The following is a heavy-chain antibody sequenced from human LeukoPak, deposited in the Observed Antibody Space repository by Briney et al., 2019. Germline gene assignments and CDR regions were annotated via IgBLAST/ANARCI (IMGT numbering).Heavy chain of an antibody. D-gene: IGHD3-10*01. CDR2: INPNSGGT. CDR1: GYTFTGYY. Sequence: ASVKVSCKASGYTFTGYYMHWVRQAPGQGLEWMGWINPNSGGTNYAQKFQGRVTMTRDTSISTAYMELSRLRSDDTAVYYCATPRSGGFGELFPDYYYYGMDVWGQGTTVTVSS. V-gene: IGHV1-2*02. CDR3: ATPRSGGFGELFPDYYYYGMDV. J-gene: IGHJ6*02.